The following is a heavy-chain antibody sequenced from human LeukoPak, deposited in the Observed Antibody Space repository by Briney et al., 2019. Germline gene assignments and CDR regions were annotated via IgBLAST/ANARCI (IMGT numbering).Heavy chain of an antibody. CDR2: INHSGST. CDR3: ARWEGGSYYDFDY. J-gene: IGHJ4*02. D-gene: IGHD1-26*01. V-gene: IGHV4-34*01. Sequence: SETLSLTCAVYGGSLSGYYCSWIRQPPGHGLEWIGEINHSGSTNYNPSLKSRVTISVDTSKNQFSLKLSSVTAADTAVYYCARWEGGSYYDFDYWGQGTPVTVSS. CDR1: GGSLSGYY.